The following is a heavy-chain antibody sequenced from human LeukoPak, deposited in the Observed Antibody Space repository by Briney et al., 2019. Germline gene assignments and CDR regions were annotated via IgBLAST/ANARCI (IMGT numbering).Heavy chain of an antibody. CDR3: ARETYYDTSGLDY. Sequence: PGGSLRLSCAASGFTFSSYSMNWVRQAPGKGLEWVSSISSSSSYKSYADSVKCRFTISRDNAKNSLYLQMNSLRAEDTAVYYCARETYYDTSGLDYWGQGTLVTVSS. J-gene: IGHJ4*02. CDR2: ISSSSSYK. D-gene: IGHD3-22*01. CDR1: GFTFSSYS. V-gene: IGHV3-21*01.